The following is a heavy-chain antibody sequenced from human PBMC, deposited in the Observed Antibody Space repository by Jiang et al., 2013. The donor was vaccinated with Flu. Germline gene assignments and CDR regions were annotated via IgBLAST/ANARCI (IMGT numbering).Heavy chain of an antibody. CDR2: IWFDGSER. D-gene: IGHD1-26*01. V-gene: IGHV3-33*08. CDR3: ARVGGSYYFDY. J-gene: IGHJ4*02. CDR1: GFTFSSYG. Sequence: VQLLESGGGVVQPGKSLRLSCAASGFTFSSYGFHWVRQAPGKGLEWVATIIWFDGSERYYADSVKGRFTISRDNPKNTVYLEMNSQRAEDTAVYYCARVGGSYYFDYWGQGTLV.